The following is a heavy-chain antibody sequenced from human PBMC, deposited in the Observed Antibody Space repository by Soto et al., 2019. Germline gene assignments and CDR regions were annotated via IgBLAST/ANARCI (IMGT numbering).Heavy chain of an antibody. D-gene: IGHD3-22*01. CDR2: IIPIFGTA. CDR3: ARDCDYYDSSGYYHQYNWFDP. CDR1: GGTFSSYA. V-gene: IGHV1-69*13. J-gene: IGHJ5*02. Sequence: SVKVSCKASGGTFSSYAISWVRQAPGQGLEWMGGIIPIFGTANYAQKFQGRVTVTADESTSTAYMELSSLRSEDTAVYYCARDCDYYDSSGYYHQYNWFDPWGQGTLVTVSS.